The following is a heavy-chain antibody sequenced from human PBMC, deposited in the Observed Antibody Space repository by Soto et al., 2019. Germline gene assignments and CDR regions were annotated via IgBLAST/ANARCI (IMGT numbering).Heavy chain of an antibody. D-gene: IGHD3-22*01. CDR3: ARDLWNYDSSGYPYYFDY. J-gene: IGHJ4*02. CDR1: GYTFTSYG. CDR2: INAYNGNT. Sequence: QVQLVQSGAEVKKPGASVKVSCKASGYTFTSYGISWVRQAPGQGLEWMGWINAYNGNTNYAQKLQGRVTMTTDTSTSKGYMELRSLRSDDTAVYYCARDLWNYDSSGYPYYFDYWGQGTLVTVS. V-gene: IGHV1-18*01.